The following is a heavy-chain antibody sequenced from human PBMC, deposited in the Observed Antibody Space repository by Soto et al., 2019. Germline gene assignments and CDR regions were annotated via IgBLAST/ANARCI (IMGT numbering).Heavy chain of an antibody. CDR1: VFSVADNV. V-gene: IGHV3-53*01. CDR2: IYPSGGT. D-gene: IGHD2-2*03. J-gene: IGHJ6*02. CDR3: ARERRLDNGYYYYYFGIDG. Sequence: GGSLRLSCSASVFSVADNVITWVRQAPWRGLEWLSIIYPSGGTSYADSVRGRFIVSRDEVRNTLYLQMSSLRVDDTAVYYCARERRLDNGYYYYYFGIDGWGRRTTVAVSS.